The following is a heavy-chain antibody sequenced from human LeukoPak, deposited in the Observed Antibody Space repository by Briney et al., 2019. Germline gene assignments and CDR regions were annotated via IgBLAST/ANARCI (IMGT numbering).Heavy chain of an antibody. Sequence: GASVKVSCKASGGTFSSYTFSWVRQAPGQGLEWMGGIIPIFGTANYAQKFQGRVTITADESTSTAYMELSSLRSEVTAVYYCASASHITMLRGANDYWGQGTLVTVSS. D-gene: IGHD3-10*01. CDR3: ASASHITMLRGANDY. CDR1: GGTFSSYT. J-gene: IGHJ4*02. CDR2: IIPIFGTA. V-gene: IGHV1-69*13.